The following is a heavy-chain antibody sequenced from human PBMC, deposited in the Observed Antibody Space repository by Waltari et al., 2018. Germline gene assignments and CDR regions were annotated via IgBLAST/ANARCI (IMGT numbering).Heavy chain of an antibody. CDR3: ARQPVYGSGSYYEFDY. V-gene: IGHV2-5*01. D-gene: IGHD3-10*01. J-gene: IGHJ4*02. CDR2: IYWNDDK. CDR1: GFSLSTSGVG. Sequence: QITLKESGPTLVKPTQTLTLTCTFSGFSLSTSGVGVGWIRQPPGKALEWLALIYWNDDKRYSPSLKSRLTITKDTSQNQLVLTMPNMDPVDPATYYCARQPVYGSGSYYEFDYWGQGTLVTVSS.